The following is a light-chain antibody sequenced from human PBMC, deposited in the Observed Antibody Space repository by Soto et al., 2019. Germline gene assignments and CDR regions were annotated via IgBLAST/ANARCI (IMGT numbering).Light chain of an antibody. Sequence: HSVLTQPPSASGSPRQSFTISCTGTSSDVGAYKYVSWYQQYPGKAPKLMIYEVSKRPSGVPDRFSGSKSGNTASLTVSGLQAEDEADYYCTSYVGSDIWVFGGGTKLTVL. CDR1: SSDVGAYKY. CDR3: TSYVGSDIWV. V-gene: IGLV2-8*01. CDR2: EVS. J-gene: IGLJ3*02.